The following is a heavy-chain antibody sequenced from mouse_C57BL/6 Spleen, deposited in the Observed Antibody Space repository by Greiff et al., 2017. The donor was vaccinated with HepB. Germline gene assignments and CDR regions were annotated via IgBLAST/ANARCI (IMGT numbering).Heavy chain of an antibody. Sequence: QVQLQQPGAELVKPGASVKMSCKASGYTFTSYWITWVKQRPGQGLEWIGDIYPGSGSTNYNEKFKSKATLTVDTSSSTAYMQLSSLTSEDSAVYYGARSTAKATEAMDYWGQGTSVTVSS. CDR2: IYPGSGST. V-gene: IGHV1-55*01. CDR3: ARSTAKATEAMDY. J-gene: IGHJ4*01. D-gene: IGHD3-2*02. CDR1: GYTFTSYW.